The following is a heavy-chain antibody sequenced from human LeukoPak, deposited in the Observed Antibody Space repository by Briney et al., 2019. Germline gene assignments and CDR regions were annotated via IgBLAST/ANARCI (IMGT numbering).Heavy chain of an antibody. CDR3: ARGPYSGSYDYPYGMDG. V-gene: IGHV1-69*01. J-gene: IGHJ6*02. D-gene: IGHD1-26*01. Sequence: ASVKVSCTASGGTFSSYAISWVRQAPGQGLEWMGGIIPIFGTANYAQKFQGRVTITADESTSTAYMELSSLRSEDTAVYYCARGPYSGSYDYPYGMDGWGQGTTVTVSS. CDR2: IIPIFGTA. CDR1: GGTFSSYA.